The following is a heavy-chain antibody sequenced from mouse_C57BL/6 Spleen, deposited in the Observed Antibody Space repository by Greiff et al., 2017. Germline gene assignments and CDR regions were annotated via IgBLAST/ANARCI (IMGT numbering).Heavy chain of an antibody. CDR3: ARAYYIRGYAMAY. D-gene: IGHD2-12*01. Sequence: QVQLQQSGAELARPGASVKLSCKASGYTFTSYGISWVKQRTGQGLVWIGEIYPRSGNTYYNEKFKGQTTLTADKSSSTAYMELRGLTSEDSAVYFGARAYYIRGYAMAYWGQGTSVTVSS. J-gene: IGHJ4*01. V-gene: IGHV1-81*01. CDR2: IYPRSGNT. CDR1: GYTFTSYG.